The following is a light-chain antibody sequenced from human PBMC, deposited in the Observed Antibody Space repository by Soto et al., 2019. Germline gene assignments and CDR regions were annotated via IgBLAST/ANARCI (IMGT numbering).Light chain of an antibody. CDR1: QSVSIY. CDR2: DAS. J-gene: IGKJ1*01. Sequence: VLTQSPATLSLSPGERATLSCRASQSVSIYLAWYQQKPGQAPRLLIYDASNRATGIPAKFSGSGSGTDFTLTISRLEPEDFAVYYCQQYGSSPWTFGQGTKVDIK. V-gene: IGKV3-11*01. CDR3: QQYGSSPWT.